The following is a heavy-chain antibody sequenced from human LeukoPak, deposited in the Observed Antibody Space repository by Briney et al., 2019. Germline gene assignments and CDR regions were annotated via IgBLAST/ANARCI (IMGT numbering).Heavy chain of an antibody. CDR1: GYTFTSYD. Sequence: ASVKVSCKASGYTFTSYDINWVRQATGQGLEWMGWMNPNSGNTGYAQKFQGRVTITRNTSISTAYMELSSLRSEDTAVYYCARAIGYDFWSGYYFNYYDRVTDAFGIWGQGTMVTVSS. D-gene: IGHD3-3*01. J-gene: IGHJ3*02. CDR3: ARAIGYDFWSGYYFNYYDRVTDAFGI. CDR2: MNPNSGNT. V-gene: IGHV1-8*03.